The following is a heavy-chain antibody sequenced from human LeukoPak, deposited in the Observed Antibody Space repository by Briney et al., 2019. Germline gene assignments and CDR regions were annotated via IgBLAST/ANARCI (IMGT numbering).Heavy chain of an antibody. CDR3: ASLSKGSRDGYPRDH. J-gene: IGHJ4*02. CDR1: GGSISGYY. CDR2: FYYTGSS. D-gene: IGHD5-24*01. Sequence: SETLSLTCTVSGGSISGYYWSWIRQPPGKGLEWIGYFYYTGSSNYNPSLKSRVTLSVDTSINQFSLKLNSVTAADTAVYYCASLSKGSRDGYPRDHWGQGTLVTVSS. V-gene: IGHV4-59*01.